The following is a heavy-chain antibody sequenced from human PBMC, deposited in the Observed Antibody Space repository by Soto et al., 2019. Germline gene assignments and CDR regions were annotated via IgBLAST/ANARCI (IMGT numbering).Heavy chain of an antibody. J-gene: IGHJ4*02. V-gene: IGHV4-4*02. Sequence: QVHLQESGPGLVKPSGTLSLTCAVSGASVSSSHWWTWVRQPPGKGLEGIGEIYHVGFTSYTPSLTTRVSMSIDQSRNQFSLKLSSVTAADTAVYYCARVRPPTSTSPAAVLYYFDYWGQGTLVTVSS. CDR2: IYHVGFT. D-gene: IGHD2-2*01. CDR1: GASVSSSHW. CDR3: ARVRPPTSTSPAAVLYYFDY.